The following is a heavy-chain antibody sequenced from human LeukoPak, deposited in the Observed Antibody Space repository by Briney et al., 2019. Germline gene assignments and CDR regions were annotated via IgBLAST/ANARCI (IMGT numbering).Heavy chain of an antibody. Sequence: PGGSLRLSCAASGFTFDDYAMHWVRQAPGKGLEWVSVISGDGGSTDYADSVKGRFTISRDNSKNTLYLQTNSLRAEDTAVYYCARDLRRFAAYYFDYWGQGTLVTVSS. CDR3: ARDLRRFAAYYFDY. D-gene: IGHD3-16*01. J-gene: IGHJ4*02. V-gene: IGHV3-43*02. CDR1: GFTFDDYA. CDR2: ISGDGGST.